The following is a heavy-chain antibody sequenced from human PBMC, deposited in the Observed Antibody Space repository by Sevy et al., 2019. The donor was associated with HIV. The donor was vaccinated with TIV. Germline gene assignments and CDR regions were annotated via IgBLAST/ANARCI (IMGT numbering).Heavy chain of an antibody. Sequence: GGSLRLSCAASGFTFSSYAMSWVRQAPGKGLEWVSAISGSGGSTYYADSVKGRFTISRDNSKNTLYLQMNSVRVEDTAVYYCAKDGGIRDGYNSLRRIYWGQGTLVTVSS. CDR2: ISGSGGST. D-gene: IGHD5-12*01. CDR3: AKDGGIRDGYNSLRRIY. CDR1: GFTFSSYA. V-gene: IGHV3-23*01. J-gene: IGHJ4*02.